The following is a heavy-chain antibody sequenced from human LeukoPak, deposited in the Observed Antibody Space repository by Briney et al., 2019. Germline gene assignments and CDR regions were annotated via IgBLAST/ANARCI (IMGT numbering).Heavy chain of an antibody. CDR3: ARDSSGWYGGLNTDY. J-gene: IGHJ4*02. V-gene: IGHV3-7*01. Sequence: GGSLRLSCAASGFTFSSYWMSWVRQAPGKGLEWVANIKQDGSEKYYVDSVKGRFTISRDNAKNSLYLQMSSLRAEDTAVYYCARDSSGWYGGLNTDYWGQGTLVTVSS. CDR1: GFTFSSYW. D-gene: IGHD6-19*01. CDR2: IKQDGSEK.